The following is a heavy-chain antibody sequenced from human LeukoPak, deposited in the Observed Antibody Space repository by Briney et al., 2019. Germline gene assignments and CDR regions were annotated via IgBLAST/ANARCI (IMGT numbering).Heavy chain of an antibody. D-gene: IGHD3-10*01. Sequence: GGSLRLSCAASGFTFSSYSMNWVRQAPGKGLEWVSSISSSSSYIYYADSVKGRFTISRDNAKNSLYLQMNSLRAEDTAVYYCARGGGSETHFDYWGQGTLVTVSS. CDR2: ISSSSSYI. CDR3: ARGGGSETHFDY. J-gene: IGHJ4*02. CDR1: GFTFSSYS. V-gene: IGHV3-21*01.